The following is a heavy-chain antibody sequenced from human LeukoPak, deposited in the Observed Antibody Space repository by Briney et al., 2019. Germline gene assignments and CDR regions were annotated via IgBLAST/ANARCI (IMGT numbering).Heavy chain of an antibody. J-gene: IGHJ5*02. CDR3: ARDGAYCMNTVYYRWYDH. CDR2: IYSSGST. D-gene: IGHD3-9*01. V-gene: IGHV4-61*02. Sequence: PSETLSLTCTVSGDTISSGNYYWNWVRQPAGKGLEWIGRIYSSGSTDYSPSLKSRVTISLDTSMNQFSLRLTSVTAADTAVYYCARDGAYCMNTVYYRWYDHWGQGTLVTVSS. CDR1: GDTISSGNYY.